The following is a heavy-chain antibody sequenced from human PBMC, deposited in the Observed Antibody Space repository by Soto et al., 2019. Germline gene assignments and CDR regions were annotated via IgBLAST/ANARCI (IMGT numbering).Heavy chain of an antibody. J-gene: IGHJ6*02. CDR1: GGSVNYLY. Sequence: QLRESGPGLVKPSEALSLTCTVSGGSVNYLYWSWIRQPPGKGLEWIGDIYSTGTTLYNPSPKSRVPIFSDPSMHRLSQTLRSVTAADRAMYSCARHPALAQLAHGLDLWGQGTTVAVSS. CDR2: IYSTGTT. CDR3: ARHPALAQLAHGLDL. V-gene: IGHV4-59*08.